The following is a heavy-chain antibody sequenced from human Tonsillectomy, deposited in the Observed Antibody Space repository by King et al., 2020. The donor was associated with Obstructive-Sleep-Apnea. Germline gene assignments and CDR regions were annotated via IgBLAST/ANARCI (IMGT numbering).Heavy chain of an antibody. J-gene: IGHJ5*02. CDR2: IKSKIDGGTR. D-gene: IGHD2-21*02. Sequence: VQLVESGGGLVKPGGSLRLSCAASGFTFSNAWMSWVRQAPGKGLEWVGRIKSKIDGGTRDYAAPVKGRFTISRDDSKNTLYLQMNSLKTEDTAVYYCTTVGNCAGDCSPGFDPWGQGTLVTVSS. CDR1: GFTFSNAW. V-gene: IGHV3-15*01. CDR3: TTVGNCAGDCSPGFDP.